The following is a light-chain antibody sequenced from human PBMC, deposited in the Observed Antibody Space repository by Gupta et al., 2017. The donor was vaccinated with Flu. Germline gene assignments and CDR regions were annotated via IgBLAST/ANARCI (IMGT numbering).Light chain of an antibody. V-gene: IGKV3-11*01. CDR2: DAS. CDR3: QQPSNWPPYI. J-gene: IGKJ2*01. Sequence: EIVLTQSPATLSLSPGERATLSCRASQSVSSYLAWYQQKPGQAPRLLIYDASNRATGIPARFSGSGYGTDFTLTISSREPEDFAVYYCQQPSNWPPYIFGQGTKMEIK. CDR1: QSVSSY.